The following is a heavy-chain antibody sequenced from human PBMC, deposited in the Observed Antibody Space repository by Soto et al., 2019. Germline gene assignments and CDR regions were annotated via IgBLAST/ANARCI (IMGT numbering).Heavy chain of an antibody. Sequence: GASVKVSCKASGYTFTNYGITWVRQAPGQGLEWMGWMNPNSGNTGYAQKFQGRVTMTRNTSISTAYMELSSLRSEDTAVYYCARVVVPAAIGYWGQGTLVTVSS. CDR1: GYTFTNYG. D-gene: IGHD2-2*02. CDR3: ARVVVPAAIGY. CDR2: MNPNSGNT. J-gene: IGHJ4*02. V-gene: IGHV1-8*02.